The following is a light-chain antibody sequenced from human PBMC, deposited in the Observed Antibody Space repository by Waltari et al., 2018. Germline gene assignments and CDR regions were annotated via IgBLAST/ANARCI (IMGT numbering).Light chain of an antibody. J-gene: IGLJ1*01. Sequence: QSALTQPASVSGSPGQSITISCTGTSSDVGGYNYVSWYQQHPGKAPKLMIYEVNNPPSGVSDRVSGSKSGNTASLTISGLQAEDEADYYCTSYTSSITYVFGTGTKVTVL. CDR1: SSDVGGYNY. CDR2: EVN. V-gene: IGLV2-14*01. CDR3: TSYTSSITYV.